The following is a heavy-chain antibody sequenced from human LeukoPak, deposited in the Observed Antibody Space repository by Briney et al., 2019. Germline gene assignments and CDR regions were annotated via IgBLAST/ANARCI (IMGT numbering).Heavy chain of an antibody. J-gene: IGHJ4*02. CDR1: GFTVSSNY. CDR3: AKEDLRFGGVHY. D-gene: IGHD3-16*01. CDR2: IYSGGST. Sequence: GGSLRLSCAASGFTVSSNYMSWVRQAPGKGLEWVSVIYSGGSTYYADSVKGRFTISRDNSKNTLYLQMNSLRAEDTAVYYCAKEDLRFGGVHYWGQGTLVTVSS. V-gene: IGHV3-53*01.